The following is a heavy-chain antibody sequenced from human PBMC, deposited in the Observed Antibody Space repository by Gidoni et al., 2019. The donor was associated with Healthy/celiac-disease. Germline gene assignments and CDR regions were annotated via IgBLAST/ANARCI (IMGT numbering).Heavy chain of an antibody. J-gene: IGHJ6*02. CDR1: GYTFTSYY. CDR3: ARDLEQPVRGYYYYGMDV. D-gene: IGHD6-6*01. Sequence: QVQLVQSGAEVKKPGASVKVSCKASGYTFTSYYMHWVRQAPGQGLEWMGIINPSGGSTSYAQKFQGRVTMTRDTSTSTVYMELSSLRSEDTAVYYCARDLEQPVRGYYYYGMDVWGQGTTVTVSS. V-gene: IGHV1-46*01. CDR2: INPSGGST.